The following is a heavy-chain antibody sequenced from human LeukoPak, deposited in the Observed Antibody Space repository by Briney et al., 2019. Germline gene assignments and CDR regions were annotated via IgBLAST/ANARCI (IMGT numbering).Heavy chain of an antibody. CDR1: GFTFSRYA. Sequence: GGSLRLSCAASGFTFSRYAMSWVRQAPGKGLEWVSAISGSGGSTYYADSVKGRFTISRDNSKNSLYLQMNSLRAEDTSVYYCAKDLAAASSELGYGGQGTLVTVSA. CDR2: ISGSGGST. V-gene: IGHV3-23*01. D-gene: IGHD6-13*01. J-gene: IGHJ4*02. CDR3: AKDLAAASSELGY.